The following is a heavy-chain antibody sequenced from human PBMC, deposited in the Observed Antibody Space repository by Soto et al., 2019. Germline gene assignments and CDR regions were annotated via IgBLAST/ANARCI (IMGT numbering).Heavy chain of an antibody. CDR3: TRGGLEPFDF. D-gene: IGHD1-1*01. J-gene: IGHJ4*02. CDR2: INDYATRI. CDR1: GCTFGRYW. V-gene: IGHV3-74*01. Sequence: PGGSLRLSCAASGCTFGRYWMRWVRQAPGEGLVWVSGINDYATRINYADSVKGRFTISSDNSKNTLYLQMNSLKVEDTAVYYCTRGGLEPFDFWGQGALVTVSS.